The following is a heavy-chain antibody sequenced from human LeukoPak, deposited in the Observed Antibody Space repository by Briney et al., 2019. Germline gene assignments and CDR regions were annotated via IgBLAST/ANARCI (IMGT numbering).Heavy chain of an antibody. V-gene: IGHV1-18*01. J-gene: IGHJ4*02. CDR2: INTNNGNT. CDR3: ARKDCFGGCYLFQY. D-gene: IGHD2-21*02. CDR1: GYTFTTYD. Sequence: GASVKVSCKASGYTFTTYDISWVRQAPGQGLEWMGWINTNNGNTNYGQKFQGRVTMTTDTSTTSAYMELRSLRSDDTALYYCARKDCFGGCYLFQYWGQGTLLTVSS.